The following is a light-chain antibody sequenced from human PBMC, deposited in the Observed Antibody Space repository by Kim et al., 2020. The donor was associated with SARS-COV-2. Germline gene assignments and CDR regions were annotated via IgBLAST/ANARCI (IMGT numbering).Light chain of an antibody. J-gene: IGKJ4*01. CDR1: QSISSW. V-gene: IGKV1-5*03. CDR2: KAS. Sequence: DIQMTQSPSTLSASVGDRVTITCRASQSISSWLAWYQQKPGKAPTLLIYKASSLQSGVPSRFSGSGSGTEFTLTISSLQPDDFATYYCQQYSNYLTFGGGTKVDIK. CDR3: QQYSNYLT.